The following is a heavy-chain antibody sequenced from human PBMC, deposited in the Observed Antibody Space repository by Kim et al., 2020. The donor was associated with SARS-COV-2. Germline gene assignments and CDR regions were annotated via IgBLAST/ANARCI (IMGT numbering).Heavy chain of an antibody. J-gene: IGHJ4*02. D-gene: IGHD3-16*01. Sequence: SETLSLTCTVSGGSLSSGDYYWNWIRQHPGKGLEWIGYIYYSVKTYYNPSLKSRVTISVDTSKNQFSLKLSSVTAADTAVYYCARERMLTSWGSAGYCDYWGQGTLVTVSS. CDR1: GGSLSSGDYY. V-gene: IGHV4-31*03. CDR2: IYYSVKT. CDR3: ARERMLTSWGSAGYCDY.